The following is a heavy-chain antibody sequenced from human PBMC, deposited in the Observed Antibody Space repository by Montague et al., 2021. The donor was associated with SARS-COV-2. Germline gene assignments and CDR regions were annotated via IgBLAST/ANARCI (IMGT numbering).Heavy chain of an antibody. D-gene: IGHD2-15*01. CDR2: ISHGGST. V-gene: IGHV4-34*01. J-gene: IGHJ6*02. CDR3: ARHCGGGRCYFGMDV. CDR1: GGSFSSY. Sequence: SETLSLTCDVYGGSFSSYWSWIRQPPGRGLEWVGQISHGGSTNYNPSLKSRVTISVDTSKNQVSLKLSSVTAADTAVYYCARHCGGGRCYFGMDVWGQGTTVTVSS.